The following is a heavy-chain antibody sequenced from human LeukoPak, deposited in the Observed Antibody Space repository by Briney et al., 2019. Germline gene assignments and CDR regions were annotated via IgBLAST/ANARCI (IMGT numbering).Heavy chain of an antibody. Sequence: GGSLRLSCAASGFTFSNFWMHWVRQAPGKGLVWVSRINSDGSSTSYADSVKGRFTISRDNAKNTLYVQMNSLRVEDTAVYYCARVRSGSSAGNYGMDVWGQGTTVTVSS. J-gene: IGHJ6*02. CDR2: INSDGSST. V-gene: IGHV3-74*01. CDR3: ARVRSGSSAGNYGMDV. CDR1: GFTFSNFW. D-gene: IGHD1-26*01.